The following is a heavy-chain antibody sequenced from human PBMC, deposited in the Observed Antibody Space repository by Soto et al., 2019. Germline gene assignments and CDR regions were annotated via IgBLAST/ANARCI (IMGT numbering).Heavy chain of an antibody. J-gene: IGHJ6*02. CDR2: IGTAGDT. V-gene: IGHV3-13*01. CDR1: GFTFSIYA. Sequence: LRLACAASGFTFSIYAMSWVRQATGKGLEWVSAIGTAGDTYYPGSVKGRFTISRENAKNSLYLQMNSLRAGDTAVYYCARGAGFDYYYGMDVWGQGPTVTVSS. D-gene: IGHD3-10*01. CDR3: ARGAGFDYYYGMDV.